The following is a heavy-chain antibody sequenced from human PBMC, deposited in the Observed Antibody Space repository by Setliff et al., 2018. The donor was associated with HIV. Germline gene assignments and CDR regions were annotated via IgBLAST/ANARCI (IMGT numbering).Heavy chain of an antibody. D-gene: IGHD3-10*01. V-gene: IGHV4-61*02. J-gene: IGHJ4*02. Sequence: PSETLSLTCTVSGGSISSGSYYWSWIRQPAGKGLEWIGRIYTSGSTNYNPSLKSRVTISVDTSKNQFSLKLSSVTAADTAVYYCARDGMVRGSEAFGYWGQGTLVTVSS. CDR2: IYTSGST. CDR3: ARDGMVRGSEAFGY. CDR1: GGSISSGSYY.